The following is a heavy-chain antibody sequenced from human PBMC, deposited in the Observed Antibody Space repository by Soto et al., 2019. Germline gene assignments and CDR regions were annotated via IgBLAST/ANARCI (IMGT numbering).Heavy chain of an antibody. V-gene: IGHV3-30-3*01. CDR2: ISNDGNRQ. CDR3: ARDIYSYGSVGTPDI. J-gene: IGHJ3*02. CDR1: GFSFSSQA. Sequence: LRLSCVASGFSFSSQAMHWVRQAPGKGLEWVAAISNDGNRQLYADSVKDRFTISRDNSRNTLDLQMNNLRTEDTGVYFCARDIYSYGSVGTPDIWGQGTMVTVS. D-gene: IGHD5-18*01.